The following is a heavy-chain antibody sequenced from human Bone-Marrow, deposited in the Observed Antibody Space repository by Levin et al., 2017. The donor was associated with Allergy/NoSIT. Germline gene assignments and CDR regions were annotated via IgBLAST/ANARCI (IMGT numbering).Heavy chain of an antibody. D-gene: IGHD2-15*01. CDR1: GFTLINYV. J-gene: IGHJ4*02. CDR3: AKHGGSRYCSGGSCYRAHVDY. CDR2: VSGSGYTT. V-gene: IGHV3-23*01. Sequence: PGGSLRLSCAASGFTLINYVMSWVRQAPGKGLYWVSSVSGSGYTTYYADSVKGQFTISRDNSKNTLHLQLNSLTAEDTAVYFCAKHGGSRYCSGGSCYRAHVDYWGQGALVTVSS.